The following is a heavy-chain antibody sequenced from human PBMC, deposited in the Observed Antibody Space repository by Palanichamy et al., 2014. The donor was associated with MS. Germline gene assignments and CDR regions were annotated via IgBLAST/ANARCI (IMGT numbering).Heavy chain of an antibody. CDR2: IYSGGST. Sequence: EVQVVESGGGLIQPGGSLRLSCAASGFTVSSTYMSWVRQAPGKGLEWVSIIYSGGSTKYADSVKGRFTISRDNSKNTLYLQMNYPRAEDTAVYYCARGLNYYDSSGYYWIWGQGTLVTVSS. CDR3: ARGLNYYDSSGYYWI. D-gene: IGHD3-22*01. J-gene: IGHJ4*02. V-gene: IGHV3-53*01. CDR1: GFTVSSTY.